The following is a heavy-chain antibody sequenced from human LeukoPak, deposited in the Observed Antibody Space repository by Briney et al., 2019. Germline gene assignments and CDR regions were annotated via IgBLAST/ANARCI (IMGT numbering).Heavy chain of an antibody. J-gene: IGHJ3*02. Sequence: PGRSLRLSCAASGFTFDDYAMHWVRQAPGKGLEWVSGISWNSGSIGYADSVKGRFTIYRDNAKNSLYLQMNSLRAEDTALYYCAKDIRGAGVYYDILTGYYPGGAFDIWGQGTMVTVSS. CDR3: AKDIRGAGVYYDILTGYYPGGAFDI. CDR1: GFTFDDYA. CDR2: ISWNSGSI. D-gene: IGHD3-9*01. V-gene: IGHV3-9*01.